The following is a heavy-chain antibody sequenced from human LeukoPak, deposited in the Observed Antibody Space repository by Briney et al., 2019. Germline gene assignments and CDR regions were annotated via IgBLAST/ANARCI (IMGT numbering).Heavy chain of an antibody. CDR1: GYTFTGYY. V-gene: IGHV1-2*02. D-gene: IGHD3-22*01. CDR3: ARDSITMIVVVTNDDAFDI. Sequence: ASVKVSCKASGYTFTGYYMHWVRQAPGQGLEWMGWINPNSGGTNYAQKFQGRVTMTRDTSISTAYMELSRLRSDDTAVYYCARDSITMIVVVTNDDAFDIWGQGTMVTVSS. CDR2: INPNSGGT. J-gene: IGHJ3*02.